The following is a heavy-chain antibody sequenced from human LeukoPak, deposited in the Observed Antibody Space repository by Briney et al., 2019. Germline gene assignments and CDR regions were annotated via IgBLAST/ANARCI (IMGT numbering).Heavy chain of an antibody. CDR3: ARDPTPRYCSGGSCYTHYGMDV. J-gene: IGHJ6*02. Sequence: GGSLRLSCAASGFTFSSYSMNWVRQAPGKGLEWVSSISSISSYIYYADSVKGRFTISRDNAKNPLYLQMNSLRAEDTAVYYCARDPTPRYCSGGSCYTHYGMDVWGQGTTVTVSS. CDR1: GFTFSSYS. V-gene: IGHV3-21*01. CDR2: ISSISSYI. D-gene: IGHD2-15*01.